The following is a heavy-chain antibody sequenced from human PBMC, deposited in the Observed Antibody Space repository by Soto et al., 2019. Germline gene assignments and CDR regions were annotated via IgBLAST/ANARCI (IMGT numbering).Heavy chain of an antibody. CDR3: VGSGYDAGHDY. CDR1: GGSFSGYY. V-gene: IGHV4-34*01. D-gene: IGHD5-12*01. J-gene: IGHJ4*02. CDR2: INHSGST. Sequence: QVQLQQWGAGLLKPSETLSLTCAVYGGSFSGYYWSWIRQPPGKGLEWIGEINHSGSTNYNPSLKSRVTISVDTSKNQFSLKLSSVTAADTAVYYCVGSGYDAGHDYWGQGTLVTVSS.